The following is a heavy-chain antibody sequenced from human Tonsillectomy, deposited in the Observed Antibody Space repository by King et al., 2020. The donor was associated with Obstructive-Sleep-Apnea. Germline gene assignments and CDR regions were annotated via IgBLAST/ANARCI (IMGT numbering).Heavy chain of an antibody. CDR1: GFTFDDYA. CDR3: AKASRSGWYETLPDY. CDR2: ISWNSGSI. D-gene: IGHD6-19*01. Sequence: QLVQSGGGLVQPGRSLRLSCAASGFTFDDYAMHWVRQVPGKGLEWVSGISWNSGSIGYADSVKGRFTISRDNAKNSLYLQMNSLRAEDTALFYCAKASRSGWYETLPDYWGQGTLVTVSS. V-gene: IGHV3-9*01. J-gene: IGHJ4*02.